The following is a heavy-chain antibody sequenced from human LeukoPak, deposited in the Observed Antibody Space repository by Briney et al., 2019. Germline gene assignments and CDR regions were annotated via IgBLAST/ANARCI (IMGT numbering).Heavy chain of an antibody. Sequence: GGSLRLSCAASGFTFSSYGMSWVRQAPGKGLEWVSAISGSGGSTYYADSVQGRFTISRDNAKNSLYLQMNSLRAEDTAVYYCAELGITMIGGVWGKGTTVTISS. V-gene: IGHV3-23*01. CDR2: ISGSGGST. D-gene: IGHD3-10*02. CDR1: GFTFSSYG. J-gene: IGHJ6*04. CDR3: AELGITMIGGV.